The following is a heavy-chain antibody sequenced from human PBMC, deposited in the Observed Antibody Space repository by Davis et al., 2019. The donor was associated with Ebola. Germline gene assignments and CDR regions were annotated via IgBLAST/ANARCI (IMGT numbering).Heavy chain of an antibody. Sequence: PGGSLRLSCTVSGGSISSYYWSWIRQPPGKGLEWIGYIYYSGSTNYNPSLKSRVTISVDTSKNQFSLKLSSVTAADTAVYYCARESRDGYNYVWFDPWGQGTLVTVSS. CDR2: IYYSGST. J-gene: IGHJ5*02. V-gene: IGHV4-59*01. D-gene: IGHD5-24*01. CDR1: GGSISSYY. CDR3: ARESRDGYNYVWFDP.